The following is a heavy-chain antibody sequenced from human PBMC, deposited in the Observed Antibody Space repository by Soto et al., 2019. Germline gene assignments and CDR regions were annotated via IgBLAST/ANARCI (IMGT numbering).Heavy chain of an antibody. D-gene: IGHD5-18*01. Sequence: ASVKVSCKASGGTFSSYAISWVRQAPGQGLEWMGGIIPIFGTANYAQKFQGRVTITADESTSTAYMELSSLRSEDTAVYYCAKDLGTAMAGYYYYYYGMDVWGQGTTVTVSS. CDR2: IIPIFGTA. V-gene: IGHV1-69*13. CDR1: GGTFSSYA. CDR3: AKDLGTAMAGYYYYYYGMDV. J-gene: IGHJ6*02.